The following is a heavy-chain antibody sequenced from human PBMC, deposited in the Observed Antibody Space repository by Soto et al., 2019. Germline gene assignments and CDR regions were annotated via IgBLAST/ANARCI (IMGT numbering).Heavy chain of an antibody. CDR2: IYPGDHET. J-gene: IGHJ4*02. CDR3: ARSPRSSPYFDY. D-gene: IGHD6-13*01. Sequence: PGDSLKSSCQCSGYTFCNFWIGWVRQLPGKGLEWMGIIYPGDHETRYSPSFHGKVTIPAHKSINTAYLQWNSLEASDTAFYFCARSPRSSPYFDYWAQGALVTVSS. CDR1: GYTFCNFW. V-gene: IGHV5-51*01.